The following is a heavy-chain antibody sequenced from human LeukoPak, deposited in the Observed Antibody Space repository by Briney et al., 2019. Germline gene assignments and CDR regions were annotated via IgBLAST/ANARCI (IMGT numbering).Heavy chain of an antibody. J-gene: IGHJ3*02. CDR3: ARSLGDWNDLPDAFDI. D-gene: IGHD1-1*01. V-gene: IGHV3-7*01. Sequence: GGSLRLSCAASGFTFSSYWMSWVRQAPGKGLEWVANIKQDGSEKYYVDSVKGRFTISRDNAKNSLYLQMNSLRAEDTAVYYCARSLGDWNDLPDAFDIWGQGTMVTVSS. CDR1: GFTFSSYW. CDR2: IKQDGSEK.